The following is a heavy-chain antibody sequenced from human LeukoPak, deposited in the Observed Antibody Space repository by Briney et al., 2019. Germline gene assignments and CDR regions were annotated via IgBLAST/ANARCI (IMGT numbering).Heavy chain of an antibody. CDR2: TYNSGST. CDR3: ARVGGDGYNIDY. V-gene: IGHV4-59*01. J-gene: IGHJ4*02. Sequence: SETLSLTCTVSGGSISSYYWSWIRQPPGKGLEWIGDTYNSGSTNHNPSLKSRVSISIDTSKNQISLKLGSVTPADTAVYYCARVGGDGYNIDYWGQGTLVTVSS. D-gene: IGHD5-24*01. CDR1: GGSISSYY.